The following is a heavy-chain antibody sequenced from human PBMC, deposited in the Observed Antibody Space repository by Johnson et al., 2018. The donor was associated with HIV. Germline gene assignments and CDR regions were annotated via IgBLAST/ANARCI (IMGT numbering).Heavy chain of an antibody. CDR1: GFTFSSYG. V-gene: IGHV3-33*03. CDR2: IRYDGSNK. D-gene: IGHD1-1*01. J-gene: IGHJ3*02. CDR3: ASGLDNWNDRDAFDI. Sequence: QVQLVESGGGLVQPGRSLSLSCAASGFTFSSYGMHWVRQAPGKGLEWVAFIRYDGSNKYYADSVKGRFTISRDNAKNSLYLQMNSLRAEDTAVYYCASGLDNWNDRDAFDIWGQGTMVTVSS.